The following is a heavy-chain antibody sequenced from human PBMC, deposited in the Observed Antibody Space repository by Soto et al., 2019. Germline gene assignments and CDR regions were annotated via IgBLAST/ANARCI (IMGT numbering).Heavy chain of an antibody. CDR1: GGSFSGYY. CDR3: ASIYSSSWLDP. J-gene: IGHJ5*02. D-gene: IGHD6-13*01. CDR2: INHSGST. V-gene: IGHV4-34*01. Sequence: PSETLSLTCAVYGGSFSGYYWSWIRQPPGKGLEWIGEINHSGSTNYNPSLKSRVTISVDTSKNQFPLKLSSVTAADTAVYYCASIYSSSWLDPWGQGTLVTVSS.